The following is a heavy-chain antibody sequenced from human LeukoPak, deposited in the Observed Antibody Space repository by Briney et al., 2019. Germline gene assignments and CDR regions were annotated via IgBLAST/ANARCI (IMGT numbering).Heavy chain of an antibody. CDR2: INHSGST. J-gene: IGHJ5*02. D-gene: IGHD3-22*01. V-gene: IGHV4-34*01. CDR1: GGSFSGHY. Sequence: SETLSLTCAVYGGSFSGHYWSWVRQPPGKGLEWIGEINHSGSTNYNPSLKSRVTISVDTSKNQFSLKLSSVTAADTAVYYCARPENYYDSSGYRHNWFDPWGQGTLVTVSS. CDR3: ARPENYYDSSGYRHNWFDP.